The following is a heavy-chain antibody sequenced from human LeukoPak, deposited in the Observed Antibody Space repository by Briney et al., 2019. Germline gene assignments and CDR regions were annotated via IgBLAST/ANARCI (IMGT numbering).Heavy chain of an antibody. V-gene: IGHV3-7*03. CDR3: ARDRHYDFWSGYYTPFNS. CDR2: MKQDGSGQ. D-gene: IGHD3-3*01. J-gene: IGHJ4*02. CDR1: GFTFSNYW. Sequence: GGSLRLSCTASGFTFSNYWMSWVRQAPGKGLEWVANMKQDGSGQYYVDSMKGRFTIFRDNAKNSLYLQINSLRAEDTAVYYCARDRHYDFWSGYYTPFNSWGQGTLVTVSS.